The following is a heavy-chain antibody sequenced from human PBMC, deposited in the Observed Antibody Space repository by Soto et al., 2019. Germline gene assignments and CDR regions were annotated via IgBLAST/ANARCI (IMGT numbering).Heavy chain of an antibody. D-gene: IGHD6-13*01. Sequence: EVQLVESGGGLVQPGGSLRLSCAASGFTFSSYSMNWVRQAPGKGLEWVSYISSSSSTIYYADSVKGRFTMSRDNAKNSLYLQMNSLRDEDTAVYYCARLQQLVPNFIDYWGQGTLVTVSS. CDR1: GFTFSSYS. CDR3: ARLQQLVPNFIDY. V-gene: IGHV3-48*02. CDR2: ISSSSSTI. J-gene: IGHJ4*02.